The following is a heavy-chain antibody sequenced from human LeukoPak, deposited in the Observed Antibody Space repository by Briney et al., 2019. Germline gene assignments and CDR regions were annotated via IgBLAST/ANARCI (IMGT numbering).Heavy chain of an antibody. V-gene: IGHV4-30-2*01. D-gene: IGHD4-17*01. CDR1: GGSISSGGYS. Sequence: PSETLSLTCAVSGGSISSGGYSWSWIRQPPGKGLEWIGYIYHSGSTYYNPSLKSRVTISVDRSKNQFSLKLSSVTAADTAVYYCARVFVYGDYVGYFDYWGQGTLVTVSS. CDR2: IYHSGST. CDR3: ARVFVYGDYVGYFDY. J-gene: IGHJ4*02.